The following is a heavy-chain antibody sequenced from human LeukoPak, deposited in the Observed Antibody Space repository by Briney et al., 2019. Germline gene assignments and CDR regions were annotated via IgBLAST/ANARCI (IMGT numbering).Heavy chain of an antibody. CDR3: ARVSGSGSYYRYGMDV. Sequence: SVKVSCKASGGTFSSYAISWVRQAPGQGLEWMGRIIPILGIANYAQKFQGRVTITADKSTSTAYMELSSLRSEDTAVYYCARVSGSGSYYRYGMDVWGQGTTVTVSS. CDR1: GGTFSSYA. V-gene: IGHV1-69*04. CDR2: IIPILGIA. D-gene: IGHD3-10*01. J-gene: IGHJ6*02.